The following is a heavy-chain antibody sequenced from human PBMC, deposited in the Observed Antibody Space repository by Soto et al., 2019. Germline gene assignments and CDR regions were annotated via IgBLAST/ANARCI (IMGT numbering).Heavy chain of an antibody. CDR1: GGSISSGGYY. V-gene: IGHV4-31*03. CDR2: IYYSGST. CDR3: AREGKDNWFDP. D-gene: IGHD3-10*01. Sequence: PSETLSLTCTVSGGSISSGGYYWSWIRQHPGKGLEWIGYIYYSGSTYYNPSLKSRVTISVDTSKNQFSLKLSFVTAADTAVYYCAREGKDNWFDPWGQGTLVTVSS. J-gene: IGHJ5*02.